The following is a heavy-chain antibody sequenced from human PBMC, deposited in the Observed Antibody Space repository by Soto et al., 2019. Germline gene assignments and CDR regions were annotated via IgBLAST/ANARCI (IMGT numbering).Heavy chain of an antibody. D-gene: IGHD6-19*01. J-gene: IGHJ6*02. Sequence: PGGSLRLSCAASGFTFSSYAMSWVRQAPGKGLEWVSAISGSGGSTYYADSVKGRFTISRDNSKNTLYLQMNSLRAEDTAVYYCAKHWYIAVDTIQWDYYGMDVWGQGTTVTVSS. CDR1: GFTFSSYA. CDR2: ISGSGGST. V-gene: IGHV3-23*01. CDR3: AKHWYIAVDTIQWDYYGMDV.